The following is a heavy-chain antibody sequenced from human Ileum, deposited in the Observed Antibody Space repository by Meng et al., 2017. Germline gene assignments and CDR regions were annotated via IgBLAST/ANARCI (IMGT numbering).Heavy chain of an antibody. J-gene: IGHJ6*02. D-gene: IGHD6-19*01. CDR2: IKQDGSEK. V-gene: IGHV3-7*01. Sequence: GGSLRLSCAASGFTFSSYWMSWVRQAPGKGLEWVANIKQDGSEKYYVDSVKGRFTISRDNAKNSLYLQMNSLRAEDTAVYYCAREGSSGWHLNYYHYGMDVWGRGTTVTVSS. CDR3: AREGSSGWHLNYYHYGMDV. CDR1: GFTFSSYW.